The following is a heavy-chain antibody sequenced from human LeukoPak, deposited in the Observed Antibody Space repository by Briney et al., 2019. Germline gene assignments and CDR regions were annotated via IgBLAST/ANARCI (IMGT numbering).Heavy chain of an antibody. J-gene: IGHJ5*02. CDR1: GGSISSSSYY. CDR3: ASKAVAGTFSRFDL. CDR2: IYYSGST. Sequence: SETLSLTCTVSGGSISSSSYYWGWIRQPPGKGLEWIGSIYYSGSTYYNPSLKSRVTISVDTSKNQFSLKLSSVTAADTAVYYCASKAVAGTFSRFDLWGQGTLVTVSS. V-gene: IGHV4-39*01. D-gene: IGHD6-19*01.